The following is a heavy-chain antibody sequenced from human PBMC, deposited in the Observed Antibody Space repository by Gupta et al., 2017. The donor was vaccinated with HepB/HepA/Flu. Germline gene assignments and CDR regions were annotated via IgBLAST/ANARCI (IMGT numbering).Heavy chain of an antibody. CDR2: IRGSGTT. Sequence: QVQRVESGGGLVTPGGPLRLSCVASGFTFSDYYMSWIRQAPGKGLEWVSSIRGSGTTYYADSMKGRFTISRDNAQNSLYLQMDSLRADDTAVYYCVRGTTKYYFDYWGQGTPVTVSS. V-gene: IGHV3-11*01. D-gene: IGHD2/OR15-2a*01. J-gene: IGHJ4*02. CDR3: VRGTTKYYFDY. CDR1: GFTFSDYY.